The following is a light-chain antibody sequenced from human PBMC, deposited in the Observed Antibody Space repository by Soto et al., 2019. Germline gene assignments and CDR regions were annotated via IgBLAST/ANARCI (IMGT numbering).Light chain of an antibody. CDR1: SSDVGGYIL. J-gene: IGLJ2*01. V-gene: IGLV2-23*01. Sequence: QSALTQPASVSGSPGQSITISCTGTSSDVGGYILVSWYQLHPDKAPKLMIYEGRKRPSGVSNRFSGSKSGNTASLTISGLQPEEEAHYYCCSYVGSDTYVIFGGGTKLTVL. CDR2: EGR. CDR3: CSYVGSDTYVI.